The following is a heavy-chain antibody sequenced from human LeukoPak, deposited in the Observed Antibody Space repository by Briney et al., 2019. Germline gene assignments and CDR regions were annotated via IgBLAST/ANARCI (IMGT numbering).Heavy chain of an antibody. CDR1: GASFTSNY. CDR3: ARLDCGGDCYVDY. CDR2: IYYSGTT. D-gene: IGHD2-21*02. V-gene: IGHV4-59*08. J-gene: IGHJ4*02. Sequence: SGTLSLTCTVSGASFTSNYWSWIRQPPGKGLEWIGYIYYSGTTTYNPSLERRVAMSVDMSKTQFSLRLNSVTATDTAVYYCARLDCGGDCYVDYWGQGNLVTVSS.